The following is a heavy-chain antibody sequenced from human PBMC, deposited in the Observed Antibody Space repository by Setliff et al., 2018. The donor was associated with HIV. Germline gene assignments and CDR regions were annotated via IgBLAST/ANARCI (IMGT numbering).Heavy chain of an antibody. V-gene: IGHV5-51*01. J-gene: IGHJ3*02. CDR2: IYPGDSDT. CDR3: ARGMYYYDSSGYDTFDI. Sequence: PGESLKISCKASGYSFSDYWIGWVRQMPGKGLEWMGIIYPGDSDTRYSPSFQGQGTISADKSIKTAYLQWNSLKASDTAMYYCARGMYYYDSSGYDTFDIWGQGTMVTVSS. CDR1: GYSFSDYW. D-gene: IGHD3-22*01.